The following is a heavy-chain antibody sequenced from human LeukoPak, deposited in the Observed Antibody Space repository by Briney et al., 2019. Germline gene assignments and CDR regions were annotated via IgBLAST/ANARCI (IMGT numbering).Heavy chain of an antibody. CDR2: ISGSGGST. J-gene: IGHJ6*02. Sequence: GGSLRPSCAASGFTFSSYAMSWVRQAPGKGLEWVSAISGSGGSTYYADSVKGRFTISRDNSKNTLYLQTNSLRAEDTAVYYCAKSGYQLPPQPDYHGMDVWGQGTTVTVSS. D-gene: IGHD2-2*01. CDR1: GFTFSSYA. V-gene: IGHV3-23*01. CDR3: AKSGYQLPPQPDYHGMDV.